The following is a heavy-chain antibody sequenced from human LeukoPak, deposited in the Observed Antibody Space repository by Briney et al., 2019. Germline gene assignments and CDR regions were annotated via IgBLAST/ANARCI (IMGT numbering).Heavy chain of an antibody. V-gene: IGHV1-18*01. D-gene: IGHD4-11*01. CDR1: GYTFNRNN. CDR3: ASGVEYRNYGNYIGGPYMDV. Sequence: ASVNVSCKASGYTFNRNNINWVRQAPGQGLEWMGCISTYNGNTNYAQKLQGRVTMTTDTSTSTAYMELRSLRSDDTAVYYCASGVEYRNYGNYIGGPYMDVWGKGTTVTVSS. CDR2: ISTYNGNT. J-gene: IGHJ6*03.